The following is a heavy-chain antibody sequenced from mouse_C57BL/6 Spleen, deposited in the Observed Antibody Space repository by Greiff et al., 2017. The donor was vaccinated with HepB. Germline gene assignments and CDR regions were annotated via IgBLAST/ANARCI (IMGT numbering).Heavy chain of an antibody. CDR3: ARSYYSNYVTFLAY. CDR2: INYDGSST. CDR1: GFTFSDYY. D-gene: IGHD2-5*01. J-gene: IGHJ3*01. Sequence: EVKVVESEGGLVQPGSSMKLSCTASGFTFSDYYMAWVRQVPEKGLEWVANINYDGSSTYYLDSLKSRFIISRDNAKNILYLQMSSLKSEDTATYYCARSYYSNYVTFLAYWGQGTLVTVSA. V-gene: IGHV5-16*01.